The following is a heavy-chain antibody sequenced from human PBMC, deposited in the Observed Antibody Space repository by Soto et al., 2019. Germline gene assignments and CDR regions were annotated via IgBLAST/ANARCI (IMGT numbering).Heavy chain of an antibody. CDR1: GYTFTSYY. CDR2: INPSGGST. Sequence: ASVKVSCKASGYTFTSYYMNWVRQAPGQGLEWMGIINPSGGSTSYAQKFQGRVTMTRDTSTSTVYMELSSLRSEDTAVYYCAIEVGATEYHDAFYIWGHGTMVTVSS. D-gene: IGHD1-26*01. CDR3: AIEVGATEYHDAFYI. V-gene: IGHV1-46*01. J-gene: IGHJ3*02.